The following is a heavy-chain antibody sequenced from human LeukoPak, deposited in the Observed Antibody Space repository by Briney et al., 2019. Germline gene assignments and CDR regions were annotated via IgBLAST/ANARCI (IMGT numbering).Heavy chain of an antibody. CDR2: INHSGST. D-gene: IGHD5-24*01. Sequence: SETLSLTCAVYGGSFSGYYWRWIRHPPRKGLEAIGEINHSGSTNYNPSLKSRVTISVDTSKNQFSLKLSSVTAADTAVYYCARIWRWLQLRLDYWGQGTLVTVSS. CDR3: ARIWRWLQLRLDY. J-gene: IGHJ4*02. CDR1: GGSFSGYY. V-gene: IGHV4-34*01.